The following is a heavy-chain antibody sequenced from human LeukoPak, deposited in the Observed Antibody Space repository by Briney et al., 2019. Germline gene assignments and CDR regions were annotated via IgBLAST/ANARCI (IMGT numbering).Heavy chain of an antibody. J-gene: IGHJ4*02. CDR2: ISSSSSTI. Sequence: GGSLRLSCAASGFSFSSYSMNWVRQAPGKGLEWVSYISSSSSTIYYVDSVKGRFTISRDNAKNSLYLQMNSLRAEDTAVYYCARCDWTVAGNLDYWGQGTLVTVSS. CDR1: GFSFSSYS. D-gene: IGHD6-19*01. V-gene: IGHV3-48*01. CDR3: ARCDWTVAGNLDY.